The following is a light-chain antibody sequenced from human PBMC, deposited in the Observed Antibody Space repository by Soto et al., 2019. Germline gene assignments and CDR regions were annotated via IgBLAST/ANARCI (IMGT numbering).Light chain of an antibody. CDR3: QQTYRAPRT. CDR1: QSISSY. Sequence: DIQMTQSPPSLSASVGDTVTITCRASQSISSYLNWYQVRPGKAPTLLIYASFSLDGGISSRFSGSGAGTDFTLTIRNLQPEDSATYFCQQTYRAPRTFGAGTKVEI. J-gene: IGKJ4*01. CDR2: ASF. V-gene: IGKV1-39*01.